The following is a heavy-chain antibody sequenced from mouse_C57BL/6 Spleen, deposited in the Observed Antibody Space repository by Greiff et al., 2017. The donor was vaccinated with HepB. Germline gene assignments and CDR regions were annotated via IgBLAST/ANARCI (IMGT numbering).Heavy chain of an antibody. D-gene: IGHD2-3*01. CDR3: ARRDGYYGFFAY. Sequence: QVQLQQPGVELVMPGASVKLSCKASGYTFTSYWMHWVKQRPGQGLEWIGEIDPSDSYTNYNQKFKGKSTLSVDKSSSTAYMQLSSLTSEDSAVYYCARRDGYYGFFAYWGQGTLVTVSA. J-gene: IGHJ3*01. CDR1: GYTFTSYW. CDR2: IDPSDSYT. V-gene: IGHV1-69*01.